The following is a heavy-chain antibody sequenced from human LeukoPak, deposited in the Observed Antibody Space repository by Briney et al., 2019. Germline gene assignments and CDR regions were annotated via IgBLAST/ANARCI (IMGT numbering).Heavy chain of an antibody. Sequence: PSETLSLTCTVSGGSISSGSYYWSWIRQPAGKGLEWIGRIYTSGSTNYNPSLKSRVTIPVDTSKNQFSLKLSSVTAADTAVYYCAREAGELLGAFDIWGQGTMVTVSS. V-gene: IGHV4-61*02. CDR2: IYTSGST. CDR3: AREAGELLGAFDI. J-gene: IGHJ3*02. D-gene: IGHD1-26*01. CDR1: GGSISSGSYY.